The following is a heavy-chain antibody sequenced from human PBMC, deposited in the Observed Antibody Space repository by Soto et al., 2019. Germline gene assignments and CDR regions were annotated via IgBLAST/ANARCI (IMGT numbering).Heavy chain of an antibody. Sequence: SETLSLTCPVSGDSISGGHYHWGWIRQPPGKGLEWIGTIHYSGNTHYNPSLGSRVTISVDTSKSQFSLKLRSVTAADTAVYYYARGGWSNHYWGQGILVTAPQ. CDR1: GDSISGGHYH. CDR2: IHYSGNT. J-gene: IGHJ4*02. CDR3: ARGGWSNHY. D-gene: IGHD6-19*01. V-gene: IGHV4-39*07.